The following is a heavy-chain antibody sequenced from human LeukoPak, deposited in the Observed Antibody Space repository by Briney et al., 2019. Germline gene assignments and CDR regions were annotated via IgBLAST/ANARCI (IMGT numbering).Heavy chain of an antibody. CDR3: QREPMAPGY. Sequence: GGSLRLSCAASGFTFSSYSMNWVRQAPGKGLEWVSSISISSSYIYYADSVKGGFTISRHNSKNPLYLQINGQLADDTAVYYGQREPMAPGYGGEGTLVTVS. CDR1: GFTFSSYS. V-gene: IGHV3-21*01. J-gene: IGHJ4*02. CDR2: ISISSSYI.